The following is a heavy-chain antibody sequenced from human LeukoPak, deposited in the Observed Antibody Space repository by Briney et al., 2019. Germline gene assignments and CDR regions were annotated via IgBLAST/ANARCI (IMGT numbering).Heavy chain of an antibody. V-gene: IGHV3-23*01. CDR1: GFTFSSYA. J-gene: IGHJ4*02. Sequence: GGSLRLSCAASGFTFSSYAMSWVRQAPGKGLEWVSAISGSGGSTYYADSVKGRFTISRDNSKNTLYLQMNSLRAEDTAVYYCAKYSGSPGSGSYPHLAPFDYWGQGTLVTVSS. D-gene: IGHD3-10*01. CDR3: AKYSGSPGSGSYPHLAPFDY. CDR2: ISGSGGST.